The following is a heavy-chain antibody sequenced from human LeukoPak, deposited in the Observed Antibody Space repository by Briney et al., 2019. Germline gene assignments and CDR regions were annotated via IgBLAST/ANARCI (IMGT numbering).Heavy chain of an antibody. J-gene: IGHJ2*01. D-gene: IGHD3-16*01. CDR3: ARDIYGYFDL. V-gene: IGHV3-30*09. Sequence: GGFLRLSCAASGFTFSSYAMHWFRQAPGKGLEWVAVISYDGSNKYYADSVKGRFATSRDNSKNTLYLQMNSLRAEDTAVYYCARDIYGYFDLWGRGTLVTVSS. CDR1: GFTFSSYA. CDR2: ISYDGSNK.